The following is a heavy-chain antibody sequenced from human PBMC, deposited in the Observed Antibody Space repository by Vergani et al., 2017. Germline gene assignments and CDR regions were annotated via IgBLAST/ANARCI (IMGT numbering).Heavy chain of an antibody. J-gene: IGHJ4*02. D-gene: IGHD3-22*01. CDR3: TADLYLSSGYCCDY. CDR2: FEALADGGRI. V-gene: IGHV3-15*02. Sequence: EVRVVESGGTLVKPGGSLRLSCASSGFHFSPACISWVRQVPGKGLEWVGRFEALADGGRITYGAPVKGRFSLSRDDSENSFYLHMNSLKVEDTGIYYCTADLYLSSGYCCDYWGPGTLVTVSS. CDR1: GFHFSPAC.